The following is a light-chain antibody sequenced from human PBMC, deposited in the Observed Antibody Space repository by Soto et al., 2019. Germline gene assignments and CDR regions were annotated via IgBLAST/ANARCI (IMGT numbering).Light chain of an antibody. CDR3: QQRRNWPLT. CDR2: GAS. J-gene: IGKJ4*01. V-gene: IGKV3D-20*02. Sequence: EIVLTQSPGTLSLSPWERATLSCRASQSVNNNYLAWYQQKPGQAPRLLIYGASSRATGIPDRFSGSGSGTDFTLTISSLEPEDFAVYSCQQRRNWPLTFGGGTKVDIK. CDR1: QSVNNNY.